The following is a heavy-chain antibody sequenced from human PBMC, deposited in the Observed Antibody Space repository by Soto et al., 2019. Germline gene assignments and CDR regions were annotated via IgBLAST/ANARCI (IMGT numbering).Heavy chain of an antibody. CDR3: ARLSPATVTTT. CDR2: IYYSGST. J-gene: IGHJ5*02. V-gene: IGHV4-39*01. CDR1: GGSISSSSYY. Sequence: SETLSLTCTVSGGSISSSSYYWGWIRQPPGKGLEWIGSIYYSGSTYYNPSLKSRVTISVDTSKNQFSLKLSSVTAADTAVYYCARLSPATVTTTWGQGTLVTVSS. D-gene: IGHD4-17*01.